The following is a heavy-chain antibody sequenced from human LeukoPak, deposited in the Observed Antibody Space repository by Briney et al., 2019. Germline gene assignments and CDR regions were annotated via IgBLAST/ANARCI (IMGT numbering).Heavy chain of an antibody. V-gene: IGHV3-20*04. D-gene: IGHD1-26*01. J-gene: IGHJ4*02. CDR2: INWNGGST. Sequence: GGSLRLSCAASGFTFDDYGMSWVRQAPGKGLEWVSGINWNGGSTGYADSVKGRFTISRDNAKNSLYLQMNSLRAEDTALYYCARDSGGSGSYPYYFDYWGQGTLVTVSS. CDR1: GFTFDDYG. CDR3: ARDSGGSGSYPYYFDY.